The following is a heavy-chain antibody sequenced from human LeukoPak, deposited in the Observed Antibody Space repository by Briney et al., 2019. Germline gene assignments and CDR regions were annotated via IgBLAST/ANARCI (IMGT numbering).Heavy chain of an antibody. J-gene: IGHJ4*02. CDR3: ARKQWLGAPDY. D-gene: IGHD6-19*01. CDR2: INPNSGGT. Sequence: ASVKVSCKASGYIFTGYYMHWVRQAPGQGLEWMGWINPNSGGTNYAQKFQGRVTMTRDTSISTAYMELSRLTSGDTAMYYCARKQWLGAPDYWGQGTLVTVSS. CDR1: GYIFTGYY. V-gene: IGHV1-2*02.